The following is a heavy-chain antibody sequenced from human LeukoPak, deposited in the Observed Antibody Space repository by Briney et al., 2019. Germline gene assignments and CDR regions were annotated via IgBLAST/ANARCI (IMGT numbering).Heavy chain of an antibody. CDR1: GFTFSRYW. J-gene: IGHJ1*01. V-gene: IGHV3-74*01. CDR2: INSDGRT. Sequence: GGSLSLSCAASGFTFSRYWMHWVRQAPGKGLVWVSRINSDGRTNYNDSVKGRFTISRDNAKNTVSLQMDSLRAEDTGVYYCARAPSEVGGYYPEYFRHWGQGTLVTVSS. CDR3: ARAPSEVGGYYPEYFRH. D-gene: IGHD3-22*01.